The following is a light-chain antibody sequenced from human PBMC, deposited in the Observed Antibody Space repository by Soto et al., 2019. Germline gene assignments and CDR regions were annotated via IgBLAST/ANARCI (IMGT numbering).Light chain of an antibody. CDR1: SSDVGSHNF. V-gene: IGLV2-23*02. Sequence: QSALTQPASVSGSPGQSITISCTGTSSDVGSHNFVSWYQQRPGKAPNLMIFEVTKRPSGVSSRFSASKSGNTASLTISGVQAEDEADYYCCSYAGTTPWVFGGGTKLTVL. CDR2: EVT. CDR3: CSYAGTTPWV. J-gene: IGLJ3*02.